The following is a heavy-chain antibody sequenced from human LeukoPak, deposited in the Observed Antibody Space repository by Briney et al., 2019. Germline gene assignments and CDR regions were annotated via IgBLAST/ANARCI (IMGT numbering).Heavy chain of an antibody. CDR2: IIPIFGTA. J-gene: IGHJ6*03. Sequence: SVKVSCKASGGTFSSYAISWVRQAPGQGLEWMGGIIPIFGTANYAQKFQGRVTITTDESTSTAYMELSSLRSEDTAVYYCAGSKVDTVYYYCVDVWGKGTTVTVSS. CDR3: AGSKVDTVYYYCVDV. D-gene: IGHD5-18*01. V-gene: IGHV1-69*05. CDR1: GGTFSSYA.